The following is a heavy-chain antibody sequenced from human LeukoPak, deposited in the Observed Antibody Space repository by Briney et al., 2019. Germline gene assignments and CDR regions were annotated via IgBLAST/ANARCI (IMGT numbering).Heavy chain of an antibody. V-gene: IGHV4-30-4*07. J-gene: IGHJ6*03. CDR3: ARVLRYGSGSYYYYYMDV. CDR2: IYYSGST. Sequence: SETLSLTCAVSGGSISSGGYSWSWIRQPPGKGLEWIGYIYYSGSTYYNPSLKSRVTISVDTSKNQFSLKLSSVTAADTAVYYCARVLRYGSGSYYYYYMDVWGKGTTVTVSS. CDR1: GGSISSGGYS. D-gene: IGHD3-10*01.